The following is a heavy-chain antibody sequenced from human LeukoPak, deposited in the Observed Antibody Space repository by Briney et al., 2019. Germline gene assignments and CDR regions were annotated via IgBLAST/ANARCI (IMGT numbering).Heavy chain of an antibody. CDR3: ARNCGGDCYRHFDY. V-gene: IGHV3-48*03. CDR2: ISSSGSTI. CDR1: GFTFSSYA. J-gene: IGHJ4*02. Sequence: GGSLRLSCAASGFTFSSYAMSWVRQAPGKGLEWVSYISSSGSTIYYADSVKGRFTISRDNAKNSLYLQMNSLRAEDTAVYYCARNCGGDCYRHFDYWGQGTLVTVSS. D-gene: IGHD2-21*02.